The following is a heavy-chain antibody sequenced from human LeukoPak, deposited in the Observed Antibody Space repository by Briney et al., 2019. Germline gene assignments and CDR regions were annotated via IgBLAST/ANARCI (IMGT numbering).Heavy chain of an antibody. CDR3: AGLNRGTPFDP. J-gene: IGHJ5*02. Sequence: SETLSLTCTVSGGSISSYYWSWIRQPPGKGLEWIGYIYTSGSTNYNPSLKSRVTISVDTSKNQFSLKLSSVTAADTAVCYCAGLNRGTPFDPWGQGTLVTVSS. V-gene: IGHV4-4*09. CDR2: IYTSGST. CDR1: GGSISSYY. D-gene: IGHD1-14*01.